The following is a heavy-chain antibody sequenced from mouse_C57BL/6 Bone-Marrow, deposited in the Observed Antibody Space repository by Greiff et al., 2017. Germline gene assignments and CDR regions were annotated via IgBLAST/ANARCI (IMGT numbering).Heavy chain of an antibody. Sequence: VQLQQSGPELVKPGASVKISCKASGFAFSSSWMNWVKQRPGKGLEWIGRIYPGDGDTNYNGQFKGKATLTAAKTSSTAYMQLSSLTSDDSAVYFCARGGALYYDGSSLFAYWGQGTLVTVSA. CDR1: GFAFSSSW. D-gene: IGHD1-1*01. CDR2: IYPGDGDT. J-gene: IGHJ3*01. CDR3: ARGGALYYDGSSLFAY. V-gene: IGHV1-82*01.